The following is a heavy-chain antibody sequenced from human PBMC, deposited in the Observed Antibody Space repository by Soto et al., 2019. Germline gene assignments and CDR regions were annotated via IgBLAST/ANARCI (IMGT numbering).Heavy chain of an antibody. CDR3: ASGGTHGGY. Sequence: PSETLSLTYTVSGGSISGYYWTWIRQPPGTGLEWIGEINHSGSTNYNPSLKSRVTISVDTSKNQFSLKLTSVTAADTAVYYCASGGTHGGYWGQGTLVTVSS. J-gene: IGHJ4*02. CDR1: GGSISGYY. CDR2: INHSGST. V-gene: IGHV4-34*01.